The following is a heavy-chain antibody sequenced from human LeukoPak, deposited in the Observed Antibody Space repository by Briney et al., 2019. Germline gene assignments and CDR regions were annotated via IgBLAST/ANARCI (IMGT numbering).Heavy chain of an antibody. Sequence: ASVKVSCKASGYTFTSYDINWVRQATGQGLEWMGWMNPNSGNTGYAQKFQGRVTMTRNTSISTAYMELSSLRSEDTAVYYCARGRKAVAGFGFDYWGQGILVTVSS. CDR1: GYTFTSYD. D-gene: IGHD6-19*01. CDR2: MNPNSGNT. J-gene: IGHJ4*02. CDR3: ARGRKAVAGFGFDY. V-gene: IGHV1-8*01.